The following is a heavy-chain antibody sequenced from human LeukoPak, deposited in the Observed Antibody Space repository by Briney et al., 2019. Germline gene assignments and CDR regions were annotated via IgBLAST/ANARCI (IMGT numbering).Heavy chain of an antibody. CDR1: GYTFTSHG. CDR3: ARALSYWSQNWGSPFDY. J-gene: IGHJ4*02. D-gene: IGHD7-27*01. V-gene: IGHV1-18*01. CDR2: ISAYNGNT. Sequence: GASVKVSCKASGYTFTSHGISWVRQAPGQGLEWMGWISAYNGNTNYAQKLQGRVTMTTDTSTSTAYMELRSLRSDDTAVYYCARALSYWSQNWGSPFDYWGQGTLVTVPS.